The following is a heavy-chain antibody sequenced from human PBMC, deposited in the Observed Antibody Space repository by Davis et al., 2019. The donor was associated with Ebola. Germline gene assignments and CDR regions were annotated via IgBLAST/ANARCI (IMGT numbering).Heavy chain of an antibody. Sequence: GESLKISCAASGFTFSSYAMSWVRQAPGKGLEWVSAISGSGGSTYYADSVKGRFTISRDNSKNTLYLQMNSLRAEDTAVYYCAKCGLSFGVVKYHYGMDVWGKGTTVTVSS. CDR3: AKCGLSFGVVKYHYGMDV. J-gene: IGHJ6*04. CDR2: ISGSGGST. D-gene: IGHD3-3*01. V-gene: IGHV3-23*01. CDR1: GFTFSSYA.